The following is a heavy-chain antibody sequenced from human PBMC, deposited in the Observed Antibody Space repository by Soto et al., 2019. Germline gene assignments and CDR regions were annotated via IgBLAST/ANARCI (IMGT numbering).Heavy chain of an antibody. D-gene: IGHD6-19*01. Sequence: QVQLVQSGAEVKKPGASVRVSCQTSGYTFTNYDINWVRQAAGQGLEWMGWMSPNSGNTGYAQIFQGRVSMTRDTSIITAYMGLSSLRSEDTAVYYCVTWARRGWATGFYWGQGTLVTVSS. J-gene: IGHJ4*02. CDR2: MSPNSGNT. CDR1: GYTFTNYD. CDR3: VTWARRGWATGFY. V-gene: IGHV1-8*01.